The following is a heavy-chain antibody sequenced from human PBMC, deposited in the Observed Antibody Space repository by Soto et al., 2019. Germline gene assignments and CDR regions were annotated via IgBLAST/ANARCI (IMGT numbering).Heavy chain of an antibody. CDR2: INAGNGNT. V-gene: IGHV1-3*05. CDR3: ARVRGYDLPDY. Sequence: QVQLVQSGAEEKKPGASVKVSCKASGYTFTNYAMHWVRQAPGQRLEWMGWINAGNGNTKDSQKFQGRVTITRDTSASTAYRERSSLRSEDTAVYYWARVRGYDLPDYWGQGTLVTVSS. CDR1: GYTFTNYA. D-gene: IGHD5-12*01. J-gene: IGHJ4*02.